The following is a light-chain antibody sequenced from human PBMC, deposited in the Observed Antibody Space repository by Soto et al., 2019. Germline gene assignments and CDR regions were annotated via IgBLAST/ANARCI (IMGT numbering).Light chain of an antibody. V-gene: IGKV1-5*03. J-gene: IGKJ1*01. CDR3: QHYNSYSEA. CDR1: QTISSW. CDR2: KAS. Sequence: DIQMTQSPSTLSGSVGDRVTITCRASQTISSWLAWYQQKPGKAPKLLIYKASTLKSGVPSRFSGSGSGTEFPLTISSLQPDDFATYSCQHYNSYSEAFGQATKVDI.